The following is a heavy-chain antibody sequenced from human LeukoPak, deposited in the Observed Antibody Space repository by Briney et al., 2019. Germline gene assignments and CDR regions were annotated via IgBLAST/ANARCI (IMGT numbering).Heavy chain of an antibody. J-gene: IGHJ4*02. CDR2: ISYDGSNK. D-gene: IGHD1-26*01. V-gene: IGHV3-30*18. CDR3: AKLPVGATSYFDY. Sequence: PGGSLRLSCAASGFTFSSYGMHWVRQAPGKGLEWVAVISYDGSNKYYADSVKGQFTISRDNSKNTLYLQMNSLRAEDTAVYYCAKLPVGATSYFDYWGQGTLVTVSS. CDR1: GFTFSSYG.